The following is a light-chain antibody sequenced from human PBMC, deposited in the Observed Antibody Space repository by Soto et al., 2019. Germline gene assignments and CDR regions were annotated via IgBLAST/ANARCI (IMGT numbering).Light chain of an antibody. CDR3: QQSYSTPWT. Sequence: SQMTQSPSSLSASVRDRVNIPCRASQSISSYLYWYQQKPGKAPKLLIYAASSLQSGVPSRFSGSGSGTDFTLTISSLQPEDFATYYCQQSYSTPWTFGQGTKVDIK. J-gene: IGKJ1*01. CDR2: AAS. V-gene: IGKV1-39*01. CDR1: QSISSY.